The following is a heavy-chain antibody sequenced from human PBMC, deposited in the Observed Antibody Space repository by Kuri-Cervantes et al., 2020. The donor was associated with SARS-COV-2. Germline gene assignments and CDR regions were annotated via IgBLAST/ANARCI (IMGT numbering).Heavy chain of an antibody. CDR3: ARDRGYNYGYFDY. V-gene: IGHV3-30*04. Sequence: GESLKISCAVPGFSFSNYAMHWARQAPGKGLEWVALKSYDGSNKYYADSVKGRFTISRDNSMNTLYLQMNSLRPADTAVYYCARDRGYNYGYFDYWGQGTLVTVSS. D-gene: IGHD5-18*01. J-gene: IGHJ4*02. CDR2: KSYDGSNK. CDR1: GFSFSNYA.